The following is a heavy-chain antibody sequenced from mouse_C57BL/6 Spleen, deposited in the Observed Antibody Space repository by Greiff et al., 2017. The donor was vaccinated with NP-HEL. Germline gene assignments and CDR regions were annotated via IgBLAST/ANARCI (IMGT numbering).Heavy chain of an antibody. Sequence: EVQLQQSGPELVKPGASVKISCKASGYSFTGYYMNWVKQSPEKSLEWIGEINPSTGGTTYNQKFKAKATLTVDKSSSTAYMQLKSLTSEDSAVYYCARCDYDDDVPDYWGQGTTLTVSS. J-gene: IGHJ2*01. V-gene: IGHV1-42*01. D-gene: IGHD2-4*01. CDR3: ARCDYDDDVPDY. CDR2: INPSTGGT. CDR1: GYSFTGYY.